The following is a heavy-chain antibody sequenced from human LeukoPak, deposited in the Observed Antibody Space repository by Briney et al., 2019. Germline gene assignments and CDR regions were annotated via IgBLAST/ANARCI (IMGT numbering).Heavy chain of an antibody. CDR1: GFTFSSYW. J-gene: IGHJ4*02. V-gene: IGHV3-7*01. CDR2: IKQDGSEK. Sequence: GGSLRLSCAASGFTFSSYWMSWVRQAPGKGLEWVAIIKQDGSEKYYVDPVKGQFTISRDNAKNSLYLQMNSLRAEDTAVYYCARDAWRYSSSSADFDYWGQGTLVTVSS. D-gene: IGHD6-6*01. CDR3: ARDAWRYSSSSADFDY.